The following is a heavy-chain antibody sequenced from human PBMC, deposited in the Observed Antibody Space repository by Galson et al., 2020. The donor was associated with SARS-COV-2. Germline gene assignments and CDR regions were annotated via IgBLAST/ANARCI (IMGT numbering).Heavy chain of an antibody. J-gene: IGHJ4*02. D-gene: IGHD4-17*01. CDR1: GFSFSDSA. Sequence: GGSLRLSCAASGFSFSDSAMHWVRQASGKGLEWVGRIRNKVNNYATAYAASVNGRFTLSRDDLKNTAYLQMNSLKTEDTAVYYCARGVDGEGFAHWGQGTLVTVSS. V-gene: IGHV3-73*01. CDR2: IRNKVNNYAT. CDR3: ARGVDGEGFAH.